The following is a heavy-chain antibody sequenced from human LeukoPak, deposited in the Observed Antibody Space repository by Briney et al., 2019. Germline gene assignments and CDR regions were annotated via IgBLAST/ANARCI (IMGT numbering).Heavy chain of an antibody. CDR3: ARESATYGVHV. V-gene: IGHV4-31*03. CDR2: LYYSGNT. J-gene: IGHJ6*02. CDR1: GDSIDSSSSY. Sequence: SETLSLTCTLVSGDSIDSSSSYWGWIRQPPGKGLEWIGYLYYSGNTYYNPSLKSRVAISVDTSKNQFSLKLTSVTAADTAVYYCARESATYGVHVWGQGTTVTVSS.